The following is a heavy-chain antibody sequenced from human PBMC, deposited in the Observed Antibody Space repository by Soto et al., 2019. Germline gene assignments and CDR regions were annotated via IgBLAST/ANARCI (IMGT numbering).Heavy chain of an antibody. CDR2: IYYSGST. CDR1: GGSISSYY. Sequence: QVQLQESGPGLVKPSETLSLTCTVSGGSISSYYWSWIRQPPGKGLEWIGYIYYSGSTNYNPSLSSRVTKSVNTTKNQFSLRLSSVTAADTAVYYCARRARGSYFDYWGQGTLVTVSS. J-gene: IGHJ4*02. CDR3: ARRARGSYFDY. V-gene: IGHV4-59*08. D-gene: IGHD1-26*01.